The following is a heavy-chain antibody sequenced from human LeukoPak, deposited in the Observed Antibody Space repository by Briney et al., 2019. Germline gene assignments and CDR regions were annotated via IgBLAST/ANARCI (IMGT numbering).Heavy chain of an antibody. Sequence: SSETLSLTCTVSGGSISSSSYYWGWIRQPPGKGLEWIGSIYYSGSTYYNPSLKSRVTISVDTSKNQFSLKLSSVTAADTAVYYCARTLPYSSGCIDYWGQGTLVTVSS. J-gene: IGHJ4*02. D-gene: IGHD6-19*01. CDR3: ARTLPYSSGCIDY. V-gene: IGHV4-39*07. CDR2: IYYSGST. CDR1: GGSISSSSYY.